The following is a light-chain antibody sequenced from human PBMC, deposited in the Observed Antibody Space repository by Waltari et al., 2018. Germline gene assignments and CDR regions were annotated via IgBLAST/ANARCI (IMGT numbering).Light chain of an antibody. CDR3: QHYVRLPAT. V-gene: IGKV3-20*01. J-gene: IGKJ1*01. CDR1: QSVSRT. CDR2: GAS. Sequence: EIVLTQSPGTLSLPPGERATLSCRASQSVSRTLAWYQQQPGQAPRLLIFGASNRATGIPDRFSGSGYGTDFSLIITRLEPEDSAMYYCQHYVRLPATFGQGTKVEIK.